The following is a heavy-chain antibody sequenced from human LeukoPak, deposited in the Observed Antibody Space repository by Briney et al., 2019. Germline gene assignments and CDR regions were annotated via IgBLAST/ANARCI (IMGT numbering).Heavy chain of an antibody. V-gene: IGHV3-21*04. Sequence: GGSLRLSCAASGFTFSSYSMNWVRQAPGKGLEWVSSISSSSSYIYYADSVKGRFTISRDNSKNTLYLQMNSLRAEDTAVYYCATPPTVTRNYWGQGTLVTVSS. CDR1: GFTFSSYS. J-gene: IGHJ4*02. CDR3: ATPPTVTRNY. D-gene: IGHD4-17*01. CDR2: ISSSSSYI.